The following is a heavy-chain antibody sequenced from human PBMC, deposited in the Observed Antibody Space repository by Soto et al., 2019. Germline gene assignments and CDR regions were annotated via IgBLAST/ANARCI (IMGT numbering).Heavy chain of an antibody. J-gene: IGHJ4*02. Sequence: PSETLSLTCTVSSGSIRDYYWGWIRQSPGKGLEWIGYIYYTGTTKYNPSLKSRVTISVDSSKSQSSLKLDSVTAADTAVYYCARLGGYYQAFDSWGQGTLVTVSS. CDR2: IYYTGTT. V-gene: IGHV4-59*08. D-gene: IGHD3-22*01. CDR3: ARLGGYYQAFDS. CDR1: SGSIRDYY.